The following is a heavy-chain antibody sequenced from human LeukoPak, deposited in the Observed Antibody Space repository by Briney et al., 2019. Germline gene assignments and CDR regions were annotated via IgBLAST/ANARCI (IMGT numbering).Heavy chain of an antibody. D-gene: IGHD3-10*01. CDR1: GFTLSSYA. CDR2: ISGSGGST. CDR3: AKALYGSGSYPFQH. J-gene: IGHJ1*01. V-gene: IGHV3-23*01. Sequence: PGGSLRLSCAASGFTLSSYAMSWVRQAPGKGLEWVSAISGSGGSTYYADSVKGRFTISRDNSKNTLYLQMNSLRAEDTAVYYCAKALYGSGSYPFQHWGQGTLVTVSS.